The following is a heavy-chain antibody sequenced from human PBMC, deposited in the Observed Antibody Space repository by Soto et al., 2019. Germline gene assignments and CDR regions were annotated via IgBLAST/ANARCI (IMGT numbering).Heavy chain of an antibody. J-gene: IGHJ4*02. CDR2: VNPRGGST. CDR3: ARAPYSSSSFFFDF. Sequence: ASVKVSCKASGYTFTAYFMHWVRQAPGQGLGWMGIVNPRGGSTNYAQRFQGRIAMTWDTSTSTVYMELSRLRSDDTAVYYCARAPYSSSSFFFDFWGQGTPVTVSS. D-gene: IGHD6-6*01. CDR1: GYTFTAYF. V-gene: IGHV1-46*01.